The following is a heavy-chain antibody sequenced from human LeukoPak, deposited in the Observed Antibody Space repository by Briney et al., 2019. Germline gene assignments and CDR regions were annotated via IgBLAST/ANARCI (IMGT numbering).Heavy chain of an antibody. Sequence: GGSLRLSCEASGFTFSSHAMPWVRQAPGKGLEWISGTRASGDKTSYADFAKGRFTISRDNSKNTVYLQMNSLRAEDTALYYCASRDPCSGGTCYALAYWGQGTVVTVSA. CDR2: TRASGDKT. V-gene: IGHV3-23*01. CDR1: GFTFSSHA. J-gene: IGHJ4*02. CDR3: ASRDPCSGGTCYALAY. D-gene: IGHD2-15*01.